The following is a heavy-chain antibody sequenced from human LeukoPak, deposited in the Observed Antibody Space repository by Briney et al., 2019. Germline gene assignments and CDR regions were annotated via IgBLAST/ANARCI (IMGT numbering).Heavy chain of an antibody. J-gene: IGHJ3*02. CDR3: ARDYDSSGYFDAFDI. Sequence: PSETLSLTCTVSGGSISSYYWSWTRQPAGKGLEWIGRIYTSGSTNYNPSLRSRVTMSVDTSKNQFSLKLSSVTAADTAVYYCARDYDSSGYFDAFDIWGQGTMVTVPS. V-gene: IGHV4-4*07. D-gene: IGHD3-22*01. CDR2: IYTSGST. CDR1: GGSISSYY.